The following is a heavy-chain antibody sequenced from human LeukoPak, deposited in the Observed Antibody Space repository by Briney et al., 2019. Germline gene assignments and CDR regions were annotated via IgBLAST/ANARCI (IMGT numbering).Heavy chain of an antibody. J-gene: IGHJ6*02. D-gene: IGHD4-17*01. CDR1: GFTFSSYS. CDR2: MSGSGGST. V-gene: IGHV3-23*01. Sequence: PGGSLRLSCAASGFTFSSYSMNWVRQAPGKGLEGVSSMSGSGGSTYYADSVKGRFTISRDDSKNTLYLQMNSLRAEDTAVYYCARVRYGELDVWGQGTTVTVSS. CDR3: ARVRYGELDV.